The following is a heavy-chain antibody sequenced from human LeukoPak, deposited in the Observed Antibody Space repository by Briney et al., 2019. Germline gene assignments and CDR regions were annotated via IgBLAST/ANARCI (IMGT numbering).Heavy chain of an antibody. Sequence: SETLSLTCTVSGYSISSGYYWGWIRQPPGKGLEWIGYIYYSGSTNYNPSLKSRVTISGDTSTNQFSLKLSSVTAADTAVYYCARGSPLDYRGYYYYMDVWGKGTTVTISS. CDR1: GYSISSGYY. J-gene: IGHJ6*03. CDR2: IYYSGST. CDR3: ARGSPLDYRGYYYYMDV. D-gene: IGHD4/OR15-4a*01. V-gene: IGHV4-61*01.